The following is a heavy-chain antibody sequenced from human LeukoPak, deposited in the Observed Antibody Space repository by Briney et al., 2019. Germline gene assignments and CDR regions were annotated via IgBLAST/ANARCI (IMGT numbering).Heavy chain of an antibody. CDR3: AKGSRGSYDY. J-gene: IGHJ4*02. V-gene: IGHV3-23*01. CDR1: GFTFNSDV. Sequence: GGSLRLSCAASGFTFNSDVMTWVRQAPERGLEWVSSIIDSGINTYYGDSVKGRFTISRDNSKNTLYLQMNSLRAEDTAVYYCAKGSRGSYDYWGQGTLVTVSS. CDR2: IIDSGINT. D-gene: IGHD1-26*01.